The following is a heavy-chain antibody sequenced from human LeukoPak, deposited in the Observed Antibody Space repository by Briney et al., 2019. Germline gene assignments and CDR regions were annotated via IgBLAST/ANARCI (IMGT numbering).Heavy chain of an antibody. V-gene: IGHV3-30*04. CDR2: ISYDGSNK. D-gene: IGHD3-3*01. CDR1: GFTFSSYA. CDR3: ARGTHLRFLEWLLCNFDY. J-gene: IGHJ4*02. Sequence: GGSLRLSCAASGFTFSSYAMHWVRQAPGRGLEWVAVISYDGSNKYYADSVKGRFTISRDNSKNTLYLQMNSLRAEDTAVYCCARGTHLRFLEWLLCNFDYWGQGTLVTVSS.